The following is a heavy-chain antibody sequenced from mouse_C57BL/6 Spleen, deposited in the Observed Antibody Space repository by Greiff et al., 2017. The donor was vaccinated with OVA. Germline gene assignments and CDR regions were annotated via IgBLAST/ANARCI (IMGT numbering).Heavy chain of an antibody. J-gene: IGHJ4*01. CDR1: GYTFTSYW. V-gene: IGHV1-69*01. Sequence: QVQLQQPGAELVMPGASVKLSCKASGYTFTSYWMHWVKQRPGQGLEWIGEIDPSDSYTNYNQKFKGKSTLTVDKSSSTAYMQLSSLTSEDSAVYYGARRGTVYYYAMDYWGQGTSVTVSS. CDR2: IDPSDSYT. CDR3: ARRGTVYYYAMDY. D-gene: IGHD1-1*01.